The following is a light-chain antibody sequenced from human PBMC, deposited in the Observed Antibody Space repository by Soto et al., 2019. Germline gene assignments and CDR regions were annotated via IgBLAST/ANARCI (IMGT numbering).Light chain of an antibody. J-gene: IGKJ4*01. V-gene: IGKV3-15*01. Sequence: EIVMTQAPATLSVSPGERATLSCRASQSVSSNLAWYQQKPGQAPRLLSYHASTRATGIPSRFSGSGSGTAFTLTISSLQSEDFAVYYCQQYNKWPLTFGGGTKVEIK. CDR3: QQYNKWPLT. CDR2: HAS. CDR1: QSVSSN.